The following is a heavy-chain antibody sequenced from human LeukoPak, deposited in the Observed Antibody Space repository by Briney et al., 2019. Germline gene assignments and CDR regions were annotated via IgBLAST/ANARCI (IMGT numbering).Heavy chain of an antibody. CDR1: GYTFTDYY. V-gene: IGHV1-2*02. J-gene: IGHJ4*02. CDR3: AKGTGEGYTYGRYYFDY. Sequence: ASVKVSCKASGYTFTDYYVHWVRQAPGQGLEWMGWINPNSGDTNYAQKFQGRVTMTRDTSISTAYMEVSRLRSDDTAVYYCAKGTGEGYTYGRYYFDYWGQGTLVTVSS. CDR2: INPNSGDT. D-gene: IGHD5-18*01.